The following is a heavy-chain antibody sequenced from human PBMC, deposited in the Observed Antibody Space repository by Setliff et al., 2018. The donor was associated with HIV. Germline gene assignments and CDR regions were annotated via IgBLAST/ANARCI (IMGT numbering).Heavy chain of an antibody. D-gene: IGHD1-26*01. CDR2: INHSGST. CDR1: GGSFSGYY. Sequence: SETLSLTCAVYGGSFSGYYWSWIRQPPGKGLEWIGEINHSGSTNYNPSLKSRVTISVDTSKNQFSLKLSSVTAADTAVYYCARGRGSYWGQGTRGTSPQ. CDR3: ARGRGSY. V-gene: IGHV4-34*01. J-gene: IGHJ4*02.